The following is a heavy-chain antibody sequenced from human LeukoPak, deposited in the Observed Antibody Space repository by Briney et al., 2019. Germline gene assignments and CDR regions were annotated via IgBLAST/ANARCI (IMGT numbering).Heavy chain of an antibody. D-gene: IGHD3-22*01. Sequence: GESLKISCKASGYSFSDHWIGWVRQTPGKGLEWMGSIYPGDSDTTYTPTFQGQVTFSAAKSINTAYLQWRSLKASDTAMYYCARSQAYSRGRPYFDSWGQGTLVTVSS. J-gene: IGHJ4*02. CDR1: GYSFSDHW. CDR2: IYPGDSDT. V-gene: IGHV5-51*01. CDR3: ARSQAYSRGRPYFDS.